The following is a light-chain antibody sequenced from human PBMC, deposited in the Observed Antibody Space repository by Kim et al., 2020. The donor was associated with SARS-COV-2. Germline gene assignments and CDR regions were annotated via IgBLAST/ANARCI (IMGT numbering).Light chain of an antibody. J-gene: IGLJ2*01. CDR1: SGSIGDNY. CDR2: EDD. Sequence: NFMLTQPHSVSESPGKTVTISCTRSSGSIGDNYVQWYQQRPGGVPTTVIYEDDQRPSGVPDRFSGSTDSSSNSASLTISGLKTEDEADYYCQSYNRSIVVFGGGTQLTVL. V-gene: IGLV6-57*04. CDR3: QSYNRSIVV.